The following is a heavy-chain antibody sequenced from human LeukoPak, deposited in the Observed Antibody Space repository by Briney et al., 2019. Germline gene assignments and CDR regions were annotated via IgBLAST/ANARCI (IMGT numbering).Heavy chain of an antibody. D-gene: IGHD3-22*01. CDR3: ARDVGYDSSGYYPYYFDY. J-gene: IGHJ4*02. Sequence: PGGSLRLSCAASGFTFSSYWMSWVRQAPGKGLEWVANIKQDGSEKYYVDSVQGRFTISRDNAKNLLFLQMNSLRAEDTAVYYCARDVGYDSSGYYPYYFDYWGQGTLGTVSS. V-gene: IGHV3-7*05. CDR2: IKQDGSEK. CDR1: GFTFSSYW.